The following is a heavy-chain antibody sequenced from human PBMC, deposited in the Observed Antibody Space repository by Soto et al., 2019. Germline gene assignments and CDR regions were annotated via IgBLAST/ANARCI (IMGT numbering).Heavy chain of an antibody. Sequence: QITLKESGPTLVKPTQTLTLTCTFSGFSLSTRGVGVGWVRQPPGKALEWLVVINWDDNKRYSPSLQTRLTIAKDTSKNQVVLTMTNMDPVDTATYYCYSSTTKCYECAHYWGQGTQVTVSS. CDR2: INWDDNK. V-gene: IGHV2-5*02. CDR3: YSSTTKCYECAHY. J-gene: IGHJ4*02. D-gene: IGHD2-2*01. CDR1: GFSLSTRGVG.